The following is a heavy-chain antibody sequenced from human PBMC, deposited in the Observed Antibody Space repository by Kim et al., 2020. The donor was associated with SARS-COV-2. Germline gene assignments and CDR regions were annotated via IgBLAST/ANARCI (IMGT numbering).Heavy chain of an antibody. J-gene: IGHJ4*02. Sequence: GGSLRLSCAASGFTFSSFAMSWVRQAPAKGLEWVSIIGGGGINTYYADSVKGRFTISRDNSKNTLDLQMNSLRAEDTAIYYCATYLIGPRLFEYWGQGTLVTVSS. D-gene: IGHD2-21*01. CDR3: ATYLIGPRLFEY. V-gene: IGHV3-23*01. CDR2: IGGGGINT. CDR1: GFTFSSFA.